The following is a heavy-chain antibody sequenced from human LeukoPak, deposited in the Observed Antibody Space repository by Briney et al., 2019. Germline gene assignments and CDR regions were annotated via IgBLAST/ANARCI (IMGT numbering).Heavy chain of an antibody. CDR2: IYYSGST. J-gene: IGHJ3*02. D-gene: IGHD3-22*01. CDR1: GGSISSYY. V-gene: IGHV4-59*01. Sequence: SETLSLTCTVAGGSISSYYWSWIRQPPGKGLEWSGYIYYSGSTNYNPSLKSRATISVDTSKNQFSLKLSSVTAADTAVYYCARVYYYDSSGYYFYAFDIWGQGTMVTVSS. CDR3: ARVYYYDSSGYYFYAFDI.